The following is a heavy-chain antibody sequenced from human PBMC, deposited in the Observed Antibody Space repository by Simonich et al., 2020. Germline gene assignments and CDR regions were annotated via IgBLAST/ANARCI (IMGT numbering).Heavy chain of an antibody. CDR2: ISSSSSYI. CDR1: GFTFSSYS. Sequence: EVQLVESGGGLVKPGGSLRLSCAASGFTFSSYSMNWVRQAPGKGLEWVSSISSSSSYIDYADSVKGRFTISRDNAKNSLYLQRNSRRAEDTAVYYCAGGVYCSSTSCSTYYYYGMDVWGQGTTVTVSS. CDR3: AGGVYCSSTSCSTYYYYGMDV. D-gene: IGHD2-2*01. J-gene: IGHJ6*02. V-gene: IGHV3-21*01.